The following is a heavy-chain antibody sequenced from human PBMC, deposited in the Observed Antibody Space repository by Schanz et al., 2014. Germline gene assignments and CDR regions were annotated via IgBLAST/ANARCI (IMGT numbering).Heavy chain of an antibody. J-gene: IGHJ4*02. Sequence: EVQLEESGGGLVKPGGSLKLSCAASGFTFSSYAMSWVRQAPGKGLEWVSAISGSGGDTYYADSVKGRFTISRDNSKNTLYLQMNSLRAEDTAVYYCARHGNSWYLDYWGQGTLVTVSS. CDR2: ISGSGGDT. V-gene: IGHV3-23*04. CDR3: ARHGNSWYLDY. CDR1: GFTFSSYA. D-gene: IGHD6-13*01.